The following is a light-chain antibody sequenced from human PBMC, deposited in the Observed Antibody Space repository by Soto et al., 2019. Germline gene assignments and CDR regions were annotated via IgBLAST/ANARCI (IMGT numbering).Light chain of an antibody. V-gene: IGLV2-14*01. CDR3: SSYTMSSTWV. Sequence: QSALTQPASVSGSLGQSITISCSGTSSDVGGYDYVSWYQQHPGKALKLLIYEVSNRPSGVSNRFSGSKSANTASLTISGLQAEDEADYYCSSYTMSSTWVFGGGTKVTVL. CDR2: EVS. CDR1: SSDVGGYDY. J-gene: IGLJ3*02.